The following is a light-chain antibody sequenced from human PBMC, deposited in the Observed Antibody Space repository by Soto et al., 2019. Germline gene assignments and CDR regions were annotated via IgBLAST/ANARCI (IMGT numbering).Light chain of an antibody. CDR1: SSDVGGYNF. V-gene: IGLV2-14*03. J-gene: IGLJ1*01. CDR3: SSYTSSSTQV. Sequence: QSVLTHPASVSGSPGQSITISCTGTSSDVGGYNFVSWYQCHPGKAPKLMIYDVSNRPSGASTRFSGSKSGNTASLTISGLQAEDEADYYCSSYTSSSTQVFGTGTKVTVL. CDR2: DVS.